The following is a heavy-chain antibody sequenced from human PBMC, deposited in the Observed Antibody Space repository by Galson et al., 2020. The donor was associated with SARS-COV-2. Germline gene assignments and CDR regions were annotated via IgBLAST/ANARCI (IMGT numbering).Heavy chain of an antibody. CDR1: GFTFSSYG. CDR2: IWYDGSNK. CDR3: AKDFPPLTTTSDNWFDP. V-gene: IGHV3-33*06. J-gene: IGHJ5*02. Sequence: GGSLRLSCAASGFTFSSYGMHWVRQAPGKGLEWVADIWYDGSNKYYADSVKGRFTISRDNSKNTLYLQMNSLRAEDTAVYYCAKDFPPLTTTSDNWFDPWGQGTLVTVSS. D-gene: IGHD4-4*01.